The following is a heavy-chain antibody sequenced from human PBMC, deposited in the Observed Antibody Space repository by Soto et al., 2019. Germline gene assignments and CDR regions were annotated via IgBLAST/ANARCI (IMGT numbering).Heavy chain of an antibody. CDR3: AKDVADYYDSSGYYGSSYFDY. D-gene: IGHD3-22*01. Sequence: QVQLVESGGGVVQPGRSLRLSCAASGFTFSSYGMHWVRQAPGKGLEWVAVISYDGSNKYYADSVKGRFTISRDNSKNTLYLQMHSLRAEDTAVYYCAKDVADYYDSSGYYGSSYFDYWGQGTLVTVSS. CDR2: ISYDGSNK. CDR1: GFTFSSYG. J-gene: IGHJ4*02. V-gene: IGHV3-30*18.